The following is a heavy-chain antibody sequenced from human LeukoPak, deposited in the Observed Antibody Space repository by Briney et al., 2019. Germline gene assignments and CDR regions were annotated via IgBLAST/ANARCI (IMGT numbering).Heavy chain of an antibody. CDR3: ARDRVDSSGYYYYYGIDV. D-gene: IGHD3-22*01. J-gene: IGHJ6*02. V-gene: IGHV4-59*12. CDR2: IYYGGST. CDR1: GGSISGYY. Sequence: SETLSLTCTVSGGSISGYYWSWIRQPPGKGQEWIGYIYYGGSTNYNPSLKSRLTMSADTSKNQFSLNLRSVTAADTAIYYCARDRVDSSGYYYYYGIDVWGQGTAVTVSS.